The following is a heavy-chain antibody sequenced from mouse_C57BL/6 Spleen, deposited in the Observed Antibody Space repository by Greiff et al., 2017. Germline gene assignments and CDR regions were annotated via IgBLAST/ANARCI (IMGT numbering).Heavy chain of an antibody. CDR2: ISDGGSYT. CDR3: AREGTGTGAMDY. V-gene: IGHV5-4*01. CDR1: GFTFSSYA. Sequence: EVMLVESGGGLVKPGESLKLSCAASGFTFSSYAMSWVRQTPEKRLEWVATISDGGSYTYYPDNVKGRFTISRDNAKNNLYLQMSHLKSEDTAMYYCAREGTGTGAMDYWGQGTPVTVSS. J-gene: IGHJ4*01. D-gene: IGHD4-1*01.